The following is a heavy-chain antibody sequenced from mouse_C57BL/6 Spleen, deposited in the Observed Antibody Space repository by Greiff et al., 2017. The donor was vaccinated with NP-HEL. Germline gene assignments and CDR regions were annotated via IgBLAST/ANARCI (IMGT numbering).Heavy chain of an antibody. J-gene: IGHJ2*01. CDR1: GYTFTSYG. CDR2: IYPRSGNT. Sequence: QVQLQQSGAELARPGASVKLSCKASGYTFTSYGISWLKQRTGQGLEWIGEIYPRSGNTYYNEKFKGKATLTADKSSSTAYMELRSLTSEDSAVYFCAINWDPYYFDYWGQGTTLTVSS. V-gene: IGHV1-81*01. CDR3: AINWDPYYFDY. D-gene: IGHD4-1*02.